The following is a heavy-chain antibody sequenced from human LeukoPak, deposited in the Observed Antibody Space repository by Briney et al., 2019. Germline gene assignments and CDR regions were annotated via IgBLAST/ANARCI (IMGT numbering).Heavy chain of an antibody. D-gene: IGHD5-24*01. CDR1: GVTSSSYA. CDR2: ISGSGGST. V-gene: IGHV3-23*01. Sequence: PGGSLRLSSAASGVTSSSYAMSWVPPAPGKRLEWGSAISGSGGSTYYADSVKGRFTISRDNSKNTLYLQMNSLRAEDTAVYYCAKDAQRRWLQRSQFDYWGQGTLVTVSS. CDR3: AKDAQRRWLQRSQFDY. J-gene: IGHJ4*02.